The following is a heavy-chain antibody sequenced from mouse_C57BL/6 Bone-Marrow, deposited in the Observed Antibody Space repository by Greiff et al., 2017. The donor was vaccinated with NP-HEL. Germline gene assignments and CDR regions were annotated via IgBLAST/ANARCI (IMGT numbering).Heavy chain of an antibody. J-gene: IGHJ2*01. CDR1: GFTFSSYA. CDR2: ISDGGSYT. Sequence: DVKLVESGGGLVKPGGSLKLSCAASGFTFSSYAMSWVRQTPEKRLEWVATISDGGSYTYYPDNVKGRFTISRDNAKNNLYLQMSHLKSEDTAMYYCARDRTTAYYFDYWGQGTTLTVSS. CDR3: ARDRTTAYYFDY. D-gene: IGHD1-2*01. V-gene: IGHV5-4*01.